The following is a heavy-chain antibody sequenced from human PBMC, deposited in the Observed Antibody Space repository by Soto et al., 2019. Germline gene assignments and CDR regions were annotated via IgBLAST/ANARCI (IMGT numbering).Heavy chain of an antibody. D-gene: IGHD4-17*01. CDR2: IYYSGST. Sequence: SETLSLTCTVSGGSISSGDYYWSWIRQPPGKGLEWIGYIYYSGSTYNNPSLKSRVTISVDTSKNQFSLKLSSVTAADTAVYYCARGEAYGGNSLDYWGQGTLVTVSS. CDR1: GGSISSGDYY. J-gene: IGHJ4*02. V-gene: IGHV4-30-4*01. CDR3: ARGEAYGGNSLDY.